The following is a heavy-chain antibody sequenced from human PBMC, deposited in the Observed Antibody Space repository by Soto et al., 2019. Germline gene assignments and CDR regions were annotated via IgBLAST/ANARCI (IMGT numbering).Heavy chain of an antibody. V-gene: IGHV4-31*03. CDR2: IYYSGST. D-gene: IGHD6-19*01. CDR1: GGSISSCGYY. Sequence: TLSLTCTVSGGSISSCGYYWSWIRQHPGKGLEWIGYIYYSGSTYYNPSLKSRVTISVDTSKNQFSLKLSSVTAADTAVYYCARERGYSSGWQQGLFDYWGQGTLVSVSS. J-gene: IGHJ4*02. CDR3: ARERGYSSGWQQGLFDY.